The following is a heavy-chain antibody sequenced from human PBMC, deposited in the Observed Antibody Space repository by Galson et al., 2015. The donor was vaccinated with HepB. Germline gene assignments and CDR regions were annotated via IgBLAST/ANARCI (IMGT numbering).Heavy chain of an antibody. D-gene: IGHD2-2*01. V-gene: IGHV3-23*01. CDR2: ISGSGGST. CDR3: AKDRPAALKKPNWFDP. J-gene: IGHJ5*02. CDR1: GFTFSSYA. Sequence: SLRLSCAASGFTFSSYAMSWVRQAPGKGLEWVSAISGSGGSTYYADSVKGRFTISRDNSKNTLYLQMNSLRAEDTAVYYCAKDRPAALKKPNWFDPWGQGTLVTVSS.